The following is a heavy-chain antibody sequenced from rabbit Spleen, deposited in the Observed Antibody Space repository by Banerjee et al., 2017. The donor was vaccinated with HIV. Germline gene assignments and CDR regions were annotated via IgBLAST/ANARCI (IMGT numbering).Heavy chain of an antibody. Sequence: QQQLVESGGGLVKPGASLTLTCTASGFSFSSSYWIYWVRQAPGKGLEWIACIYAGSSGSTYYASWAKGRFTISKTSSTTVTLQMTSLTAADTATYFCARDLTGVIGWNFGWWGPGTLVTVS. V-gene: IGHV1S45*01. D-gene: IGHD4-1*01. CDR3: ARDLTGVIGWNFGW. J-gene: IGHJ6*01. CDR1: GFSFSSSYW. CDR2: IYAGSSGST.